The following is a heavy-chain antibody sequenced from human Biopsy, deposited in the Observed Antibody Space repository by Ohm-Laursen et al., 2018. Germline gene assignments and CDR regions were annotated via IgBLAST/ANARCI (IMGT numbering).Heavy chain of an antibody. J-gene: IGHJ3*02. CDR2: ISSSGSTI. CDR1: GDSIARYY. Sequence: LSLTCTVSGDSIARYYWTWIRQSPGKGLEWVSYISSSGSTIYYAESLKGRFTISKDNGKISLYLQMNSLRAEDTAVYYCAIGTRTSWRRAFDIWGRGTMVPVSS. CDR3: AIGTRTSWRRAFDI. D-gene: IGHD1-1*01. V-gene: IGHV3-11*04.